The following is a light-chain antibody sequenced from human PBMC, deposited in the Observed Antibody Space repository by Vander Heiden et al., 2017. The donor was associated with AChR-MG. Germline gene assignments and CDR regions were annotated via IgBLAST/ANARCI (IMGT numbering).Light chain of an antibody. CDR3: CSYAGSSIPYV. CDR2: EGS. CDR1: SIDVGSYNL. J-gene: IGLJ1*01. V-gene: IGLV2-23*01. Sequence: QYALTQPASVSGSPGQSITLPCTETSIDVGSYNLVSWYQQHPGKAPKLMIYEGSKRPSGGSNRFSGSKSGNTASLTISGLQAEDEADYYCCSYAGSSIPYVFGTGTKVTVL.